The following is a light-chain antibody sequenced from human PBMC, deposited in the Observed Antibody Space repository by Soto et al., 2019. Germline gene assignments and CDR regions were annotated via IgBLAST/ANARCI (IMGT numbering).Light chain of an antibody. J-gene: IGKJ1*01. CDR3: QKYDDVPWT. Sequence: DIQMTQSPSSLSASVGDRVTITCRASQGISNYLAWYQQKPGKVPKLLIYAAFTLQSGAPSRFSGSGFGTDFTLTISSLQPEDVATYYCQKYDDVPWTFGQGTKVDIK. CDR1: QGISNY. V-gene: IGKV1-27*01. CDR2: AAF.